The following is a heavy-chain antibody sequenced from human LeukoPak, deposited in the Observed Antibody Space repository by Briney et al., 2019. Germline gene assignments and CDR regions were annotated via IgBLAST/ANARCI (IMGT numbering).Heavy chain of an antibody. CDR3: ATGRGDY. CDR2: ISGSGGST. Sequence: GGSLRLSCAASGFPFSTNAMTWVRQAPGKGLEWVSAISGSGGSTYYADSVKGRFTISRDNSKNTLYLQMNSLRAEDTAVYYCATGRGDYWGQGTLVTVSS. J-gene: IGHJ4*02. D-gene: IGHD3-16*01. CDR1: GFPFSTNA. V-gene: IGHV3-23*01.